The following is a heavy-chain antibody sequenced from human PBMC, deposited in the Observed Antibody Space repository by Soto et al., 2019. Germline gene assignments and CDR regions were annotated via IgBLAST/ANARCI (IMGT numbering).Heavy chain of an antibody. CDR2: ISYDGSNK. CDR1: GFTFSSYG. D-gene: IGHD3-3*01. Sequence: SLRLSCAASGFTFSSYGMHWVRQAPGKGLEWVAVISYDGSNKYYADSVKGRFTISRDNSKNTLYLQMNSLRAEDTAVYYCAKTGGVPPRYYYYYGMDGWGQGTTVTVAS. J-gene: IGHJ6*02. V-gene: IGHV3-30*18. CDR3: AKTGGVPPRYYYYYGMDG.